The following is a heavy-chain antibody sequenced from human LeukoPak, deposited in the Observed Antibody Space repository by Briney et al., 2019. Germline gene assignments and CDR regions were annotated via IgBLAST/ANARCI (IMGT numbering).Heavy chain of an antibody. D-gene: IGHD3-22*01. CDR3: TTDGYYDPLPYNWFDP. J-gene: IGHJ5*02. CDR1: GFTFSSCA. CDR2: IKSKTDGGTT. V-gene: IGHV3-15*01. Sequence: GGSLRLSCAASGFTFSSCAMSWVRQAPGKGLEWVGRIKSKTDGGTTDYAAPVKGRFTISRDDSKNTLYLQMNSLKTEDTAVYYCTTDGYYDPLPYNWFDPWGQGTLVTVSS.